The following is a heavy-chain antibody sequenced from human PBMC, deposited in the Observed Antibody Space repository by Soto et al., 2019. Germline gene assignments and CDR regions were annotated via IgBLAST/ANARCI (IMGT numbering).Heavy chain of an antibody. J-gene: IGHJ4*02. CDR1: GFTFSSYS. CDR3: ARDDSSGYYPGLCGY. V-gene: IGHV3-48*02. Sequence: GGSLRLSCAASGFTFSSYSMNWVRQAPGKGLEWVSYISSSSSTIYYADSVKGRFTISRDNAKNSLYLQMNSLRDEDTAVYYCARDDSSGYYPGLCGYWGQGTLVTVSS. D-gene: IGHD3-22*01. CDR2: ISSSSSTI.